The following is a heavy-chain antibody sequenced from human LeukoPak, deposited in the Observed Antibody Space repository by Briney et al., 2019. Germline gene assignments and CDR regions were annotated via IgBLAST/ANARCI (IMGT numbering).Heavy chain of an antibody. CDR2: INPSGGGT. CDR3: ARGGDYVWGSYRPASP. CDR1: GYTFTSYY. Sequence: ASVKVSCKASGYTFTSYYMHWVRQAPGQGLEWMGIINPSGGGTSYAQKFQGRVTMTRDMSTSTVYMELSSLRSEDTAVYYCARGGDYVWGSYRPASPWGQGTLVTVSS. D-gene: IGHD3-16*02. V-gene: IGHV1-46*01. J-gene: IGHJ5*02.